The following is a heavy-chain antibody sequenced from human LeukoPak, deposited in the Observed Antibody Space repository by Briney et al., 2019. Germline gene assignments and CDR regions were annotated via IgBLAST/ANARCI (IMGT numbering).Heavy chain of an antibody. CDR2: VSGGGGST. CDR3: AKDGAPAATLRLRLLRMDV. Sequence: GSLRLSCAASGFTFSSYAMSWVRQAPGKGLEWVSTVSGGGGSTYYADSVKGHFTISRDNSKNTLYLQMNSLRVEDTAVCYCAKDGAPAATLRLRLLRMDVWGLGTTVTVSS. J-gene: IGHJ6*02. V-gene: IGHV3-23*01. CDR1: GFTFSSYA. D-gene: IGHD2-15*01.